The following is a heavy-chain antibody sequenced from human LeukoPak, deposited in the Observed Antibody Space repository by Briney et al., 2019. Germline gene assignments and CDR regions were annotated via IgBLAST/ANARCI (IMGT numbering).Heavy chain of an antibody. CDR2: ISYDGSNK. J-gene: IGHJ3*02. CDR1: GFTFGSYA. Sequence: PGGPLRLSCAASGFTFGSYAMHWVRQAPGKGLEWVAAISYDGSNKYYADSVKGRFPIPRDNSKNTLYLQMNSLRAEDTAVYYCARQRSPKKSGYGAFDIWGQGTMVTVSS. D-gene: IGHD5-12*01. CDR3: ARQRSPKKSGYGAFDI. V-gene: IGHV3-30-3*01.